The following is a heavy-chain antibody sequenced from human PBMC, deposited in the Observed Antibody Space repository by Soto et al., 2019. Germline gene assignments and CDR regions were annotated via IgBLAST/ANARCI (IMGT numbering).Heavy chain of an antibody. CDR2: ISSSSSYI. V-gene: IGHV3-21*01. Sequence: XGSLRLSCAAAGFTFSSYNMNWVRQAPGKGLEWVSSISSSSSYIYYADSVKGRFTISRDNAKNSLYLQMNSLRAEDTAVYYCARVGNYYDSSGHWFDYWGQGPLVTVSS. CDR3: ARVGNYYDSSGHWFDY. D-gene: IGHD3-22*01. CDR1: GFTFSSYN. J-gene: IGHJ4*02.